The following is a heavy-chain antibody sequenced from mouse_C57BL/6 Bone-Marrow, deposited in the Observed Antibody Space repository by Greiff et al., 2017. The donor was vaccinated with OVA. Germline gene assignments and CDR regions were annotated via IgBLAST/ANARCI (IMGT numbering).Heavy chain of an antibody. Sequence: VQLQQSGAELVRPGASVTLSCKASGYTFTDYEMNWVKQTPVQGLEWIGAIDPETGGTAYNQKFKGKAILTADKSSSTAYMELRSLTSEDSAVYYCTIPRLRSFDYWGQGTTLTVSS. J-gene: IGHJ2*01. CDR1: GYTFTDYE. D-gene: IGHD1-1*01. V-gene: IGHV1-15*01. CDR2: IDPETGGT. CDR3: TIPRLRSFDY.